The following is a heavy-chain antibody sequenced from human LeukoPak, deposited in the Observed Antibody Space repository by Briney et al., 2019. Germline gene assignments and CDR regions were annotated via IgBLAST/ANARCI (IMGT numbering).Heavy chain of an antibody. J-gene: IGHJ4*02. D-gene: IGHD6-19*01. CDR3: ARYWGSGWTFDC. CDR2: INHSGST. V-gene: IGHV4-34*01. CDR1: GGSFSGYY. Sequence: SETLSLTCAVYGGSFSGYYWSWIRQPPGKGLEWIGEINHSGSTNYNPSLKSRVTISVDTSKNQFSLKLSSVTAADTAVYYCARYWGSGWTFDCWGQGTLVTVSS.